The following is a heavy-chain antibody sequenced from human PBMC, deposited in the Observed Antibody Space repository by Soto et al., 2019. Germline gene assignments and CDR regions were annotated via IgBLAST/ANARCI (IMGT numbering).Heavy chain of an antibody. CDR2: IYWDDDK. J-gene: IGHJ4*02. CDR3: AHRVLRTVFGLVTTTAIYFDV. CDR1: GFSLTTSGVG. V-gene: IGHV2-5*02. D-gene: IGHD3-3*01. Sequence: QITLNESGPTVVRPTETLTLTCRFSGFSLTTSGVGVGWIRQSPGKAPEWLALIYWDDDKRYSASLKSRLTITMDTSKNQVVLTVSDLDPTDTATYYCAHRVLRTVFGLVTTTAIYFDVWGQGAPVAVSS.